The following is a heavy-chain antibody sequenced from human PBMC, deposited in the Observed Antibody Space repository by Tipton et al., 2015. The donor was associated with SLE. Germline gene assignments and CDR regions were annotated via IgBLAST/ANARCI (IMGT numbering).Heavy chain of an antibody. CDR3: ARGTIASRPGYFDN. V-gene: IGHV4-4*07. CDR1: RGSIHGYF. J-gene: IGHJ4*02. CDR2: VYSSGNT. Sequence: TLSLTCTVSRGSIHGYFWSWIRQSAGKGLGWIGRVYSSGNTNYNPSLKSRVTMSVDTSKSQFSLSLTSATAADTAVYFCARGTIASRPGYFDNWGQGMLVTVSS. D-gene: IGHD6-6*01.